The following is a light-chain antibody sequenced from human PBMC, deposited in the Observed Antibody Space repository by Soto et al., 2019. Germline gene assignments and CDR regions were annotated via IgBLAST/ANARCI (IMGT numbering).Light chain of an antibody. Sequence: QSALTQPASVSGSPGQSITISCTGTSSDVGGYKYVSWYQLHPGKAPKLMIYEVSNRPSGISNRFSASKSSNTASLAISGRQAEDEADYYCFSDTSSTAYVFGTGSKVTVL. V-gene: IGLV2-14*01. CDR1: SSDVGGYKY. CDR2: EVS. J-gene: IGLJ1*01. CDR3: FSDTSSTAYV.